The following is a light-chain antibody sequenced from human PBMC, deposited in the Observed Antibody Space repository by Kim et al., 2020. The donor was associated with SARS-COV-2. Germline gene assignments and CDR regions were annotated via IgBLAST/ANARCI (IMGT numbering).Light chain of an antibody. CDR2: DAS. CDR3: QQRSSWPRT. Sequence: LSPGERATLSCRASQSISSDLAWYQQKPGLPPRLLIYDASNGATGIPARFSGSGPGTDFTLTISSLEPEDFAVYYCQQRSSWPRTFGQGTKVDIK. CDR1: QSISSD. J-gene: IGKJ1*01. V-gene: IGKV3D-11*02.